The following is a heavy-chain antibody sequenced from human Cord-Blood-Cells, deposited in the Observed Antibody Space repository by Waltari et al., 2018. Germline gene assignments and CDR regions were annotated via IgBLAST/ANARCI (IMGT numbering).Heavy chain of an antibody. CDR3: ARGDEFSEQYGGFDY. CDR2: IYYSGST. Sequence: QLQLQESGPGLVKPSETLSLTCTVSGGSISSSSYSWVWIRQPPGKGLEWIGSIYYSGSTYYNPSLKSRVTISVDTSKNQFSLKLSSVTAADTAVYYCARGDEFSEQYGGFDYWGQGTLVTVSS. D-gene: IGHD2-15*01. CDR1: GGSISSSSYS. V-gene: IGHV4-39*07. J-gene: IGHJ4*02.